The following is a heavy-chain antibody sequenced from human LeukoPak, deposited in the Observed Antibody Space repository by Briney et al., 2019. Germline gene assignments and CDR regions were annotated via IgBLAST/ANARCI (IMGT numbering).Heavy chain of an antibody. CDR1: GGSFSGYY. V-gene: IGHV4-34*01. J-gene: IGHJ5*02. CDR2: INHSGNT. D-gene: IGHD4-17*01. Sequence: SETLSLTCAVYGGSFSGYYWSWIRQPPGKGLEWIGEINHSGNTNYNPSLKSRVTISVDMSKNQFSLKLSSVTAADTAVYYCARGLTTVTTFNWFDPWGQGTLVTVSS. CDR3: ARGLTTVTTFNWFDP.